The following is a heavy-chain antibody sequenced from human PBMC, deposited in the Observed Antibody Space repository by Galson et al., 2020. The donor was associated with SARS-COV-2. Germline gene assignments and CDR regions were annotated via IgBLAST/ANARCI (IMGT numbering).Heavy chain of an antibody. CDR3: AKDPENGVLGYYYYYGMDV. CDR2: ISYDGSNK. D-gene: IGHD2-8*01. CDR1: GFTFSSYG. V-gene: IGHV3-30*18. J-gene: IGHJ6*02. Sequence: GGSLRLSCAASGFTFSSYGMHWVRQAPGKGLEWVAVISYDGSNKYYADSVKGRFTISRDNSKNTLYLQMNSLRAEDTAVYYCAKDPENGVLGYYYYYGMDVWGPGTTVTVSS.